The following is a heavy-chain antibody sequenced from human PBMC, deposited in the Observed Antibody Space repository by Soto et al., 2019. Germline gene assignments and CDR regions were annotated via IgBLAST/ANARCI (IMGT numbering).Heavy chain of an antibody. CDR3: ARARFDF. J-gene: IGHJ4*02. CDR1: GGSITNIYY. Sequence: SETLSLTCTVSGGSITNIYYWGWVRQPPGKGLEWIGYIYHSGSTYYSPSLKSRVTISVDTSKNQFSLKLNSVTAADTAVYYCARARFDFWGQGTLVTVSS. V-gene: IGHV4-39*07. CDR2: IYHSGST.